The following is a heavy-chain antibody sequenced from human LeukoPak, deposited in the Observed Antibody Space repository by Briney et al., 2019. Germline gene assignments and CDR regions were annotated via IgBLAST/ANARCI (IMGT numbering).Heavy chain of an antibody. Sequence: PSETLSLTCAVSGGSFSGYYWSWIRQPPGKGLEWIGEINHSGSTNYNPSLKSRVAISVDTSKKQFSLKLSSVTAADTAVYYCARGLLLPYHYYYYYVRDVWGQGTTVTVSS. D-gene: IGHD2-21*02. V-gene: IGHV4-34*01. CDR2: INHSGST. CDR3: ARGLLLPYHYYYYYVRDV. J-gene: IGHJ6*02. CDR1: GGSFSGYY.